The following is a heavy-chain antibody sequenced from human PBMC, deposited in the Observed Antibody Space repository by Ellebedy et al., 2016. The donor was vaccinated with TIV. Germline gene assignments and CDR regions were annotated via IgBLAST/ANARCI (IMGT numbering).Heavy chain of an antibody. Sequence: VSVKVSCKASGYSFISYFIHWVRQAPGQGLEWMGWIYPYSGGTNYAPKFQGRVTMTRDMSISTGYMELSGLKSDDTAVYYCAAFPYISTSSAFWGQGTLVTVSS. CDR3: AAFPYISTSSAF. J-gene: IGHJ4*02. V-gene: IGHV1-2*02. CDR2: IYPYSGGT. D-gene: IGHD3-3*02. CDR1: GYSFISYF.